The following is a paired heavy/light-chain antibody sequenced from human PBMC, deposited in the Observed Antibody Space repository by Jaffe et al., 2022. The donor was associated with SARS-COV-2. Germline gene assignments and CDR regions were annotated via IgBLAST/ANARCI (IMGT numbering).Heavy chain of an antibody. CDR2: IHRDGTNK. CDR3: ARDMDSGWPDY. Sequence: QVQLVESGGGVVQPGGSLRLSCAASGFTLSNYGMHWVRQAPGKGLEWVALIHRDGTNKYYTDSVKGRFTISRDNSKNTLYLQMSSLRVGDTAIYYCARDMDSGWPDYWGQGTLVTVSS. J-gene: IGHJ4*02. D-gene: IGHD6-19*01. V-gene: IGHV3-30*02. CDR1: GFTLSNYG.
Light chain of an antibody. J-gene: IGKJ1*01. V-gene: IGKV1-17*01. CDR2: AAS. CDR3: LQHDYSLWT. Sequence: DIQMTQSPSSLSASVGDRVTITCRASQDIRNLLAWYQQKPGKAPKRLIYAASTLQSGVPSRFSGSGSGTEFTLTISSLQPEDFATYYCLQHDYSLWTFGQGTKVEIK. CDR1: QDIRNL.